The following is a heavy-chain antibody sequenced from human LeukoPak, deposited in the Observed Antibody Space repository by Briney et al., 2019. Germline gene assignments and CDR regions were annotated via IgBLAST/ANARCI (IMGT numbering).Heavy chain of an antibody. Sequence: GRSLRLSCAASGSTFDDYAMHWVRQAPGEGLEWVSGISWNSGSIDYADSVKGRFTISRDNAKNSLYLQMSSLRAEDTAFYYCAKGGATKYYFDYWGQGTLVTVSS. D-gene: IGHD1-26*01. V-gene: IGHV3-9*01. CDR2: ISWNSGSI. J-gene: IGHJ4*02. CDR1: GSTFDDYA. CDR3: AKGGATKYYFDY.